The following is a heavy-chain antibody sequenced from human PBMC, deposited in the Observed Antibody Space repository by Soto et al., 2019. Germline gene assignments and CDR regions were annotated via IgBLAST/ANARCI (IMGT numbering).Heavy chain of an antibody. CDR1: GYTFTGYY. Sequence: GASVEVSCKASGYTFTGYYMHWVLQAPGQGLEWMGWINPNSGGTNYAQKFQGRVTMTRDTPISTAYMELSRLRSDDTAVYYCARDGVLLWFGDEYYFDYWGQGTLVTVSS. D-gene: IGHD3-10*01. J-gene: IGHJ4*02. V-gene: IGHV1-2*02. CDR3: ARDGVLLWFGDEYYFDY. CDR2: INPNSGGT.